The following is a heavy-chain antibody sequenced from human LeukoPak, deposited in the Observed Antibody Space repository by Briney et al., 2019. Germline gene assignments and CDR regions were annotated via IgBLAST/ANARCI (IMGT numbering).Heavy chain of an antibody. Sequence: ASVKDSCQASGYTFTSYGIYWVRQAPGQGLEWMGWISAYNGNTNYAQMLQGRVTMTTDASTSTAYMELRSLRSDDTAVYYCARAVAVAGSSYYYYGMDVWDQGTTVTVSS. CDR2: ISAYNGNT. V-gene: IGHV1-18*01. J-gene: IGHJ6*02. CDR1: GYTFTSYG. D-gene: IGHD6-19*01. CDR3: ARAVAVAGSSYYYYGMDV.